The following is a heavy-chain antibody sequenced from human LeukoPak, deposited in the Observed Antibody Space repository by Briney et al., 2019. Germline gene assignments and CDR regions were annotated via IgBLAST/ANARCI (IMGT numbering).Heavy chain of an antibody. Sequence: GGSLRLSCAASGFAFSSYGMHWVRQAPGKGLEWVAVISYDGSNKYYADSVKGRFTISRDNSKNTLYLQMNSLRAEDTAVYYCAKEAGFYCSGGSCDPDFDYWGQGTLVTVSS. CDR2: ISYDGSNK. CDR1: GFAFSSYG. V-gene: IGHV3-30*18. D-gene: IGHD2-15*01. J-gene: IGHJ4*02. CDR3: AKEAGFYCSGGSCDPDFDY.